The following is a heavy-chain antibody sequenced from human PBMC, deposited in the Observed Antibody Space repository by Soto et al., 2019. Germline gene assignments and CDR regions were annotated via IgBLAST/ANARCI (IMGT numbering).Heavy chain of an antibody. CDR2: IYHSGST. J-gene: IGHJ6*02. D-gene: IGHD3-22*01. V-gene: IGHV4-38-2*01. CDR3: AGDYYDSSGYTHGMDV. CDR1: GYSISSGYY. Sequence: KPSETLSLTCAASGYSISSGYYWGWIRQPPGKGLEWIGSIYHSGSTYYNPSLKSRVTISVDTSKNQFSLKLSSVTAADTAVYYCAGDYYDSSGYTHGMDVWGQGTTVTVSS.